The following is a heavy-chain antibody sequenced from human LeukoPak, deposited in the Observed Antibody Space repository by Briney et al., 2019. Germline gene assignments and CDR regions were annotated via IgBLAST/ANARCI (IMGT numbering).Heavy chain of an antibody. D-gene: IGHD2-21*02. V-gene: IGHV4-59*01. Sequence: SETLSLTCTVSGGSIRRYYWTWIRQPPGKELGWIGYIYYSGSTNYNPSLKSRVTISVDTSKNQFSLKLSSVTAADTAVYYCAREAYCGGDCYSFDYWGQGTLVTVSS. CDR3: AREAYCGGDCYSFDY. J-gene: IGHJ4*02. CDR1: GGSIRRYY. CDR2: IYYSGST.